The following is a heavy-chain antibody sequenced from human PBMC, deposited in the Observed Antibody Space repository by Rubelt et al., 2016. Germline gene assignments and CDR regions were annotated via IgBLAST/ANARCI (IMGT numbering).Heavy chain of an antibody. CDR3: AGVRPNYDIVTAFLNYFEY. D-gene: IGHD3-9*01. J-gene: IGHJ4*02. CDR1: GYTFTSRG. Sequence: QVQVVQSGAEVKKPGASVKVSCKASGYTFTSRGFNWVRQAPGQGLEWMGGIIPIFGTANYAQKFQGRVTITADESTSTAYMELSSLRSEDTAGYYAAGVRPNYDIVTAFLNYFEYWGQGTLVIVSS. CDR2: IIPIFGTA. V-gene: IGHV1-69*13.